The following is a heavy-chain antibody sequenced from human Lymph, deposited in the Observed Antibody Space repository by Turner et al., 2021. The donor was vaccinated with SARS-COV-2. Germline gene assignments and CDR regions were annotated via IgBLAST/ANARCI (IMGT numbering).Heavy chain of an antibody. D-gene: IGHD6-19*01. V-gene: IGHV1-18*01. CDR2: ISVYNSNT. CDR3: ARFTASIEVTGRYFDY. CDR1: GYTFTSDG. J-gene: IGHJ4*02. Sequence: QVQLVQSGAEVKKPGASVKVSCQASGYTFTSDGISWVRQAPGQGLEWMGWISVYNSNTNYAQKLQGRVTMTTDTSTSTAYMELRSLRSDNTAVYYCARFTASIEVTGRYFDYWGQGTLVTVSS.